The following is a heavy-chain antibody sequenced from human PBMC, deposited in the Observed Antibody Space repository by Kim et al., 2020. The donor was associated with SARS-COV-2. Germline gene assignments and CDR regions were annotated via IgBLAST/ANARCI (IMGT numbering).Heavy chain of an antibody. Sequence: SETLSLTCTVSGGSITTSGYYWSWIRQHPGKGPEWIGFISYSGSTQYNPSLKSRLTMSLDTSKNQFFLKLGSVIAAGTAVYYCARGGGRGRGDYFDPWG. CDR1: GGSITTSGYY. CDR2: ISYSGST. J-gene: IGHJ5*02. D-gene: IGHD3-16*01. V-gene: IGHV4-31*03. CDR3: ARGGGRGRGDYFDP.